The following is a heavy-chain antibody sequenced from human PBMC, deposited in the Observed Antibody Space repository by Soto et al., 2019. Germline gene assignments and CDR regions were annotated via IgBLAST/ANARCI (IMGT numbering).Heavy chain of an antibody. CDR2: SSPNGQGI. CDR1: GFTVTSNG. J-gene: IGHJ4*02. CDR3: AKDRQYPLDYCHY. D-gene: IGHD4-4*01. V-gene: IGHV3-23*01. Sequence: EVKLLESGGGLVQPGGSLRLSCGVAGFTVTSNGVSWVRQAPGKGLEWVSASSPNGQGIWYADSVKGRFTISRDISRNTVFLQMASLRAEDRAVYYCAKDRQYPLDYCHYWGQGTLVTVSS.